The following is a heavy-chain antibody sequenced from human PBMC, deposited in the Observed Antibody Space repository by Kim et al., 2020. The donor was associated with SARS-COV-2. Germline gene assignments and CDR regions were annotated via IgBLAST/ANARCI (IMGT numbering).Heavy chain of an antibody. CDR2: IKHDGSEK. J-gene: IGHJ4*01. V-gene: IGHV3-7*01. D-gene: IGHD2-15*01. CDR1: GFTFNTYW. Sequence: GGSLRLSCAASGFTFNTYWMSWVRQAPGKGLEWVANIKHDGSEKYYLDSVSGRFTISRDNAQNSLYLQMNTLRAEDTAVYYCARRYCDKYSFDYWGHGALVTVSS. CDR3: ARRYCDKYSFDY.